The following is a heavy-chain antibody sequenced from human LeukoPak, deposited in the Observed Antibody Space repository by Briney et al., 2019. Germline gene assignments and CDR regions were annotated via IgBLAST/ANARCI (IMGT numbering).Heavy chain of an antibody. Sequence: NASETLSLTCAVYGGSSSGYYWSWIRQPPGKGLEWIGEINHSGSTNYNPSLKSRVTISVDTSKNQFSLKLSSVTAADTAVYYCASRMYYYDSSGYYTHPFDYWGQGTLVTVSS. CDR3: ASRMYYYDSSGYYTHPFDY. CDR2: INHSGST. J-gene: IGHJ4*02. D-gene: IGHD3-22*01. V-gene: IGHV4-34*01. CDR1: GGSSSGYY.